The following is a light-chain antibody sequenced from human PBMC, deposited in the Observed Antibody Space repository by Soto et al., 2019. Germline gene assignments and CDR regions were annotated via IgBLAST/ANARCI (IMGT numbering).Light chain of an antibody. CDR1: QSISGY. V-gene: IGKV1-39*01. CDR3: QQTFKTPLT. J-gene: IGKJ4*01. CDR2: GAF. Sequence: DIQMTQSPSALSASVGDRVTSTFRASQSISGYLTWFQQKPGKAPKLLIHGAFRLRSGVPSRFSGSGSGTDFTLTISSLQPEDFATYYCQQTFKTPLTFGGGTKVDIK.